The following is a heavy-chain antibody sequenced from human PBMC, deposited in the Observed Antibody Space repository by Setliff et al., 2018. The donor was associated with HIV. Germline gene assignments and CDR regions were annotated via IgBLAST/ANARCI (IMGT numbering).Heavy chain of an antibody. CDR3: ARGSSTVYNYYMDV. J-gene: IGHJ6*03. V-gene: IGHV4-31*11. CDR2: IYYSGRT. Sequence: SETLSLTCAVSGGSVSSDAYYWSWIRQGPGKGLEWIGYIYYSGRTYYNPSLKSRITISVDSSKNQFSLKLSSVTAADTAVYYCARGSSTVYNYYMDVWGKGTTVTVSS. D-gene: IGHD1-26*01. CDR1: GGSVSSDAYY.